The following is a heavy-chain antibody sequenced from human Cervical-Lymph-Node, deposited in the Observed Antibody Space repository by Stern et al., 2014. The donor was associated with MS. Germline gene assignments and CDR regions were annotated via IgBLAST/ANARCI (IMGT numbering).Heavy chain of an antibody. CDR2: SDSEDGGE. CDR3: ATDRNDTGLEAFDL. J-gene: IGHJ3*01. D-gene: IGHD3-22*01. CDR1: GYTLSKVS. V-gene: IGHV1-24*01. Sequence: QVKLMQSGAEVKKPGASVTVTCKVSGYTLSKVSMHWVRQAPGKGLEWMGTSDSEDGGEIYAQTFEARVSMTEDTSTDTAYMELSSLTSDDTAVYYCATDRNDTGLEAFDLWGQGTMVTVSS.